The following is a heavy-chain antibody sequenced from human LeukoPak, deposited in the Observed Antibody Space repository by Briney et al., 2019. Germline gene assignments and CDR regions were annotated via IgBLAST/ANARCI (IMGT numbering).Heavy chain of an antibody. D-gene: IGHD3-10*01. CDR3: AKDGFGDLGGY. V-gene: IGHV5-51*01. Sequence: GESLKISCKGSGYSFTSYWIGWVRQMPGKGLEWMGIIYPGDSDTRYSPSFQGQVTISRDNSKNTLYLQMNSLRAEDTAVYYCAKDGFGDLGGYWGQGTLVTVSS. CDR1: GYSFTSYW. J-gene: IGHJ4*02. CDR2: IYPGDSDT.